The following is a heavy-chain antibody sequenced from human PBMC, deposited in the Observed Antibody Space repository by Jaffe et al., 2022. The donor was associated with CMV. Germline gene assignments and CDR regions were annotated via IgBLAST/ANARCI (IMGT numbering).Heavy chain of an antibody. CDR1: GFTVSSNY. Sequence: EVQLVESGGGLVQPGGSLRLSCAASGFTVSSNYMSWVRQAPGKGLEWVSVIYSGGSTYYADSVKGRFTISRDNSKNTLYLQMNSLRAEDTAVYYCARVAQAAMYAFDIWGQGTMVTVSS. D-gene: IGHD2-2*01. CDR3: ARVAQAAMYAFDI. CDR2: IYSGGST. J-gene: IGHJ3*02. V-gene: IGHV3-66*01.